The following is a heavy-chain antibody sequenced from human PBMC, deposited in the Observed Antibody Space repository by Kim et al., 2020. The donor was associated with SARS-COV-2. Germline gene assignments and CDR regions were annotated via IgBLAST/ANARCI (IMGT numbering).Heavy chain of an antibody. CDR3: ARGGLNYGGPHYYYYYYMDV. CDR2: VPTSGNTI. J-gene: IGHJ6*03. Sequence: GGSLRLSCTASEFTFSDYYMSWIRQAPGKGLEWVSYVPTSGNTIYYADSVKGRFTVSRDNAKNSLYLQMNSLRAEDTAMYYCARGGLNYGGPHYYYYYYMDVWGKGTTVTVSS. V-gene: IGHV3-11*01. CDR1: EFTFSDYY. D-gene: IGHD2-21*01.